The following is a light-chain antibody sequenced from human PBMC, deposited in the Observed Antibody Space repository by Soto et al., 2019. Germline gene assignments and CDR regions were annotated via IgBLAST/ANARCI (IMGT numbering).Light chain of an antibody. CDR2: MVS. Sequence: DVVMTQSPLSLPVTLGQPASISCRSSQSLVNSDGNTYLTWFQQRPGQSPRRLIYMVSNRDSGVPDRFSGSGSGTDFTLGISRVEAEDVAVYYCMQAAHWPHTFGQGTKLEIK. CDR3: MQAAHWPHT. V-gene: IGKV2-30*01. J-gene: IGKJ2*01. CDR1: QSLVNSDGNTY.